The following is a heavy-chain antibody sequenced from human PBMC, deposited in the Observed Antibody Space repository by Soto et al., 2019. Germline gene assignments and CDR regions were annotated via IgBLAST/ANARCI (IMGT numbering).Heavy chain of an antibody. CDR1: GYTFTSYA. D-gene: IGHD2-2*03. J-gene: IGHJ4*02. V-gene: IGHV1-3*01. CDR3: ARHSVLGIVVVPATTFDY. CDR2: INAGNGNT. Sequence: ASVKVSCKASGYTFTSYAMHWVRQAPGQRLEWMGWINAGNGNTKYSQKFQGRVTITRDTSASTAYMELSSLRSEDTAVYYCARHSVLGIVVVPATTFDYWGQGTLVTVS.